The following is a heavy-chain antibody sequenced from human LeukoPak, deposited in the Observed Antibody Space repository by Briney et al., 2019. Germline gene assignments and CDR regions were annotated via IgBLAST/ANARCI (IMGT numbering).Heavy chain of an antibody. CDR2: IYSGGST. V-gene: IGHV3-66*01. Sequence: GGSLRLSCAASGFTFDDYAMHWVRQAPGKGLDWVSFIYSGGSTSYADSVKGRFTISRDNSKNILYLQMNSLRAADTAVYYCARGILTGYRAADYYFDSWGQGTLVTVSS. J-gene: IGHJ4*02. CDR1: GFTFDDYA. D-gene: IGHD3-9*01. CDR3: ARGILTGYRAADYYFDS.